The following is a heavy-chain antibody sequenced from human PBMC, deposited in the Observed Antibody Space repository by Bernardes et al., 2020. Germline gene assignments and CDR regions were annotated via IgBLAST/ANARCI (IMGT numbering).Heavy chain of an antibody. J-gene: IGHJ4*02. V-gene: IGHV4-59*01. CDR2: IYYSGST. CDR3: ARDSSSGIDY. Sequence: SETLSLTCTVSGGSISSYYWSWIRQPPGKGLEWIGYIYYSGSTNYNPSLKSRVTISVDTSKNQFSLKLSSVTAADTAVYYCARDSSSGIDYWGQGTLVTVSS. CDR1: GGSISSYY. D-gene: IGHD6-19*01.